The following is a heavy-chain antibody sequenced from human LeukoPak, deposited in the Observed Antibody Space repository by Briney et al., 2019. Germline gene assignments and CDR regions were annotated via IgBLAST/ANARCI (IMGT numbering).Heavy chain of an antibody. D-gene: IGHD3-22*01. CDR2: ISGSGLTT. CDR3: AKGYLYDSCAYYFDY. Sequence: GGSLRLSCAASGFTFSCYAMSWVRQAPGKGLEWVSGISGSGLTTYYADSVKGRFTISRYNSKNTLYLQMNSLRAEDTAVYYCAKGYLYDSCAYYFDYWGQGTLVTVSS. J-gene: IGHJ4*02. V-gene: IGHV3-23*01. CDR1: GFTFSCYA.